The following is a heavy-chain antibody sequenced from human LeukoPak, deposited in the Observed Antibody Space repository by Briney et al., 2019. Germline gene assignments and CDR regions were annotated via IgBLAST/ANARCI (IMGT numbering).Heavy chain of an antibody. V-gene: IGHV4-59*01. CDR3: ARRGSRALWFGESNNWFDP. CDR2: IYYSWST. CDR1: GGSISSYY. J-gene: IGHJ5*02. D-gene: IGHD3-10*01. Sequence: SETLSLTCTVSGGSISSYYWSWIRQPPGKGLEWIGYIYYSWSTNYNPSLKSRVTISVDTSKNQFSLKLSSVTAADTAVYYCARRGSRALWFGESNNWFDPWGQGTLVTVSS.